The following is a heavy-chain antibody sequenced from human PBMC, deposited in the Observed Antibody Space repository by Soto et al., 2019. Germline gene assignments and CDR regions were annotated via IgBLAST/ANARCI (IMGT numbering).Heavy chain of an antibody. CDR1: GLTFDSYA. Sequence: EVQLLESGGGLVQPGGSLRLSCATSGLTFDSYAMTWVRQAPGKGLEWVSVISGNGGTTYYADSVKGRFTTSRDSSRSTVYLQMNRLRAEDTAVYYCAKVGDWNYERGFDIWGQGTMVTVSS. V-gene: IGHV3-23*01. CDR2: ISGNGGTT. J-gene: IGHJ3*02. CDR3: AKVGDWNYERGFDI. D-gene: IGHD1-7*01.